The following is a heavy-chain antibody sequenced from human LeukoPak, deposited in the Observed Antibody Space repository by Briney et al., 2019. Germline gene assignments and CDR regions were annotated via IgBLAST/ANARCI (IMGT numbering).Heavy chain of an antibody. Sequence: GGSLSLSCTASGFSFSGHWMHWARQAPGKGLEWVASINHNGNVNYYVDSVKGRFTISRDNAKNSLYLQMSNMRAEDTAVYFCARGGGLDVWGQGATVTVSS. CDR1: GFSFSGHW. J-gene: IGHJ6*02. CDR2: INHNGNVN. CDR3: ARGGGLDV. V-gene: IGHV3-7*03. D-gene: IGHD3-16*01.